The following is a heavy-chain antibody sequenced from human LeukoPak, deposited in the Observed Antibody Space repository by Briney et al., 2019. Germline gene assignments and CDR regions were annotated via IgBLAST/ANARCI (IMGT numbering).Heavy chain of an antibody. V-gene: IGHV3-30*03. D-gene: IGHD2-2*01. J-gene: IGHJ4*02. CDR3: ARPRANIVVVPAAMNY. CDR2: ISYDGSNK. Sequence: GGSLRLSCAASGFTFSSYGMHWVRQAPGKGLEWVAVISYDGSNKYYADSVKGRFTISRDNSKNTLYLQMNSLRAEDTAVYYCARPRANIVVVPAAMNYWGQGTLVTVSS. CDR1: GFTFSSYG.